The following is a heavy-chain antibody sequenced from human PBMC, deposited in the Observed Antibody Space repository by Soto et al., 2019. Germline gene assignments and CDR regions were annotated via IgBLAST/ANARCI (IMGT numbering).Heavy chain of an antibody. J-gene: IGHJ6*02. V-gene: IGHV3-23*01. D-gene: IGHD5-12*01. CDR3: AKMDLRDGYKKYYYYYGMDV. Sequence: GGSLRLSCAASGFTFSSYAMSWVRQAPGKGLEWVSAISGSGGSTYYADSVKGRFTISRDNSKNTLYLQMNSLRAEDTAVYYCAKMDLRDGYKKYYYYYGMDVWGQGTTVTVSS. CDR2: ISGSGGST. CDR1: GFTFSSYA.